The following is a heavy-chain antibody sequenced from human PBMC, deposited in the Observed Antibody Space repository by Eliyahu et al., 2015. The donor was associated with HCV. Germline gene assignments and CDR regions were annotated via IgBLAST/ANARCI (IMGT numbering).Heavy chain of an antibody. Sequence: EVQLVQSGAEVKKPGXSXXIXCKGSGXRFTSYWIAWVRQMPGKGLEWMGIIYPGDSDTRYSPSFQGQVTISADKSMTTVYLQWSSLKASDTAMYYCARLADYWGQGTLVTVSS. V-gene: IGHV5-51*01. J-gene: IGHJ4*02. CDR2: IYPGDSDT. CDR3: ARLADY. CDR1: GXRFTSYW.